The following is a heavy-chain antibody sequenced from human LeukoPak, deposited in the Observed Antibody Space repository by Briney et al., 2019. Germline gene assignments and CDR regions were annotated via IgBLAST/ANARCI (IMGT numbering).Heavy chain of an antibody. CDR1: GFTVSSNY. V-gene: IGHV3-66*01. Sequence: GGSLRLSCAASGFTVSSNYMSWVRQAPGKGLEWVSVIYRGGYTFYADSVKGRFTISRDNSKNTLYLQMNSLRAEDTAVYYCVGNGPLDYWGQGALVTVSS. D-gene: IGHD2-8*01. CDR3: VGNGPLDY. J-gene: IGHJ4*02. CDR2: IYRGGYT.